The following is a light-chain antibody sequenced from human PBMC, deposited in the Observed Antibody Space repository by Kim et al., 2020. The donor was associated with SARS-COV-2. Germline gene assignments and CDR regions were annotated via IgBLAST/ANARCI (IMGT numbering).Light chain of an antibody. CDR1: QRVSSSY. V-gene: IGKV3-20*01. Sequence: GEKVNPSRNARQRVSSSYLAWYQQKPGQAPRHLIYGASSRANGIPDRCSGGGSGTDFTLTISRLESEDVAVYYCQQYGSSPLTFGGGTKVDIK. J-gene: IGKJ4*01. CDR2: GAS. CDR3: QQYGSSPLT.